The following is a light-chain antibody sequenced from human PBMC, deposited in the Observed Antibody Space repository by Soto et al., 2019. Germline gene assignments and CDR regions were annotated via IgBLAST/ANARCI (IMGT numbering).Light chain of an antibody. CDR2: DVS. CDR3: TSYTGSSTLEV. CDR1: SSDIGAYNY. V-gene: IGLV2-14*03. Sequence: QPALTQPAPGSRSPGQSTTLSCTGTSSDIGAYNYVSWYQQHPRKALQLLIYDVSNRPSGVSCSFSGYMSGNPPSLTISGLQSEDEADYFCTSYTGSSTLEVFRPGTQVTVL. J-gene: IGLJ1*01.